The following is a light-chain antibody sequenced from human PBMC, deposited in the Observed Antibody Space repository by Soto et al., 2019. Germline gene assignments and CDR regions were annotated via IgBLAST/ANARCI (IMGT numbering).Light chain of an antibody. CDR2: AAS. Sequence: DIQMTQSPASVSASVGDRVTITCRASQDVRTWLAWYQQKPGKAPKLLIYAASSLQGGVPSRFSGSGSGTEFSLTISSLQPDDFATYYCQQANAFPTTFGQGTRLEIK. J-gene: IGKJ5*01. CDR1: QDVRTW. V-gene: IGKV1-12*01. CDR3: QQANAFPTT.